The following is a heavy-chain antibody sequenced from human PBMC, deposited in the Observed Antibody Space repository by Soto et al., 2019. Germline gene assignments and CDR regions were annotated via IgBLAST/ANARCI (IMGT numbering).Heavy chain of an antibody. V-gene: IGHV4-39*01. J-gene: IGHJ5*02. CDR3: ARQASGYYYGWFDP. CDR2: IFYSGGT. CDR1: GGSILDSTYY. Sequence: QLLLQESGPGLVKPSETLSLTCTVSGGSILDSTYYWAWIRQSPGKGLEWIGTIFYSGGTFYTPSLKSRVTMSVDTSNTQFSLKLSSVTAADTAVYYCARQASGYYYGWFDPWGQGTLVTVSS. D-gene: IGHD3-22*01.